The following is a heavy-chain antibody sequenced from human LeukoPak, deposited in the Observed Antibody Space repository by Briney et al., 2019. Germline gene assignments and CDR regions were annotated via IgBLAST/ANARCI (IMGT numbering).Heavy chain of an antibody. J-gene: IGHJ4*02. D-gene: IGHD3-22*01. CDR3: ASGAHMIVVPFDY. V-gene: IGHV3-53*01. CDR2: IYSGGST. CDR1: GFTLSSNY. Sequence: PGGSLRLSCAFSGFTLSSNYMSWVRQAPGKGLEWVSVIYSGGSTYYADSVTGRFTISRDNSKNTLYLQMNSLRADDTAVYYCASGAHMIVVPFDYWGQGTLVTASS.